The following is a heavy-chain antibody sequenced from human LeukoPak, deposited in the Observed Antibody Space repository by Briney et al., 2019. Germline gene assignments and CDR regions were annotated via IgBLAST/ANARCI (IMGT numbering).Heavy chain of an antibody. D-gene: IGHD1-1*01. CDR2: ISNSGGT. Sequence: SSETLSLTCAVSGGSIRSYFWTWIRQPPGKGLEWIGYISNSGGTNYNPSLKSRVTISVDTSKNQFSLKLSSVTAADTAVYYCARHGTSGTNLNWFDPWGQGTLVTVSS. V-gene: IGHV4-59*01. J-gene: IGHJ5*02. CDR3: ARHGTSGTNLNWFDP. CDR1: GGSIRSYF.